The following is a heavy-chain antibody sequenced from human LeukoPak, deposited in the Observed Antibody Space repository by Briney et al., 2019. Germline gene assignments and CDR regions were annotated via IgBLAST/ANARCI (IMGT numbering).Heavy chain of an antibody. CDR3: ARDQGDIVVVTAMALDY. D-gene: IGHD2-21*02. CDR1: RFTFSSYP. CDR2: ISYDGSNK. J-gene: IGHJ4*02. V-gene: IGHV3-30-3*01. Sequence: GGSLRLYCAASRFTFSSYPMPSVRQAPGKVLEWVQVISYDGSNKYYADSVKGRFTIPRDNSKNTLYLQMNSLRAEDAAVYYCARDQGDIVVVTAMALDYWGQGNLVTVSS.